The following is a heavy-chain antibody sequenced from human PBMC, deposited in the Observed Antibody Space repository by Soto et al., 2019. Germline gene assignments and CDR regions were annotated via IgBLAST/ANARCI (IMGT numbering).Heavy chain of an antibody. D-gene: IGHD3-10*02. CDR3: ASVRGQYYYGMDV. Sequence: LPETLSLTCAVSGGSISSSNWWSWVRQPPGKGLEWIGEIYHSGSTNYNPSLKSRVTVSVDKSKNQFSLKLSSVTAADTAVYYCASVRGQYYYGMDVWGQGTTVTVSS. J-gene: IGHJ6*02. CDR1: GGSISSSNW. V-gene: IGHV4-4*03. CDR2: IYHSGST.